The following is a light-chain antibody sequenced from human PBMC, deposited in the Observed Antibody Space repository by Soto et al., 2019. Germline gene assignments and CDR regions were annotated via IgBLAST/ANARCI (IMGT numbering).Light chain of an antibody. V-gene: IGKV1-17*01. J-gene: IGKJ1*01. CDR2: ATS. Sequence: DIQMTQSPSSLSASVEDRVTITCRASQGIGGDAGWYQQKPGKPPKRLIYATSTLQSGIPSRFSGGGFGTEFTLTISSLQPEDFATYYCVQHNSYPRTFGQGTRVEMK. CDR3: VQHNSYPRT. CDR1: QGIGGD.